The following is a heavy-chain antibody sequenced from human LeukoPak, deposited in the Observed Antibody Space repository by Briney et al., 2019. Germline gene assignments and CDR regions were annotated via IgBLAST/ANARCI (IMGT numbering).Heavy chain of an antibody. D-gene: IGHD1-26*01. CDR1: GFTFSNYA. CDR2: ISNSGYTI. Sequence: GGSLRHSCAASGFTFSNYAMNWVRQAPGEGLEWISYISNSGYTIYYADSVKGRFTISRDNARNSLFLQMNSLRAEDTAVYYCALPYSGSQYNFDYWGQGALVSVSS. J-gene: IGHJ4*02. V-gene: IGHV3-48*03. CDR3: ALPYSGSQYNFDY.